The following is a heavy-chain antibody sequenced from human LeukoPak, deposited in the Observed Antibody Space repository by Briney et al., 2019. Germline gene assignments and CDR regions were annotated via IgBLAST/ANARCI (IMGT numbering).Heavy chain of an antibody. CDR2: ISSSSSYI. J-gene: IGHJ3*02. Sequence: PGRSLRLSCVASGFTFSSYSMNWVRQAPGKGLEWVSSISSSSSYIYYADSVKGRFTISRDNAKNSLYLQMNSLRAEDTAVYYCARGGYSGAFDIWGQGTMVTVSS. CDR3: ARGGYSGAFDI. V-gene: IGHV3-21*01. CDR1: GFTFSSYS. D-gene: IGHD5-18*01.